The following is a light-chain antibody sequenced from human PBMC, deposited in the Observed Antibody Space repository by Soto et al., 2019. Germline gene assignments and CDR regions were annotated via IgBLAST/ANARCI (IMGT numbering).Light chain of an antibody. CDR3: QHYRNFPRT. J-gene: IGKJ2*01. CDR1: ETISAD. Sequence: ISMTQSPPTLSVSPGGRVTLSCEASETISADLAWYHHRPGQAPRLLIYAASTRAPGVPARFSGSGSGTDFTLAIASLQPEDFGLYYCQHYRNFPRTFGEGTKLEIK. V-gene: IGKV3-15*01. CDR2: AAS.